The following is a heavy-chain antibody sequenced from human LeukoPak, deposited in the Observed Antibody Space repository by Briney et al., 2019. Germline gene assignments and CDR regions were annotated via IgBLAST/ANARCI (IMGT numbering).Heavy chain of an antibody. CDR1: GFTFSSYG. Sequence: PGRSLRLSCAASGFTFSSYGMHWVRQAPGKGLEWVAVISYDGSNKYYADSVKGRFTISRDNSKNTLYLQINSLRAEDTAVYYCAKADYGDYPCYYYGMDVWGKGTTVTVSS. CDR2: ISYDGSNK. V-gene: IGHV3-30*18. D-gene: IGHD4-17*01. J-gene: IGHJ6*04. CDR3: AKADYGDYPCYYYGMDV.